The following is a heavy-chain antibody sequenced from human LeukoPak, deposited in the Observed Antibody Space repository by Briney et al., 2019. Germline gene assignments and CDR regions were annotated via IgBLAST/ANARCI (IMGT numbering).Heavy chain of an antibody. V-gene: IGHV4-34*01. CDR1: GVSLSGYH. CDR3: ARCGS. CDR2: INHSGST. J-gene: IGHJ5*02. Sequence: SETLSLTCAVYGVSLSGYHWSWIRPPPGKGLEWIGEINHSGSTNYNPSLNSRVIISVDTSKNHLSLKLSSVTAADTAVYYCARCGSWGQGTLVTVSS.